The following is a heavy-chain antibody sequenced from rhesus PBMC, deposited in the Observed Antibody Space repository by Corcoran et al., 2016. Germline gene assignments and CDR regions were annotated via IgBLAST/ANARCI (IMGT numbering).Heavy chain of an antibody. CDR3: ASLDY. CDR2: ISGSSGST. CDR1: GGSISSCNC. V-gene: IGHV4-65*01. Sequence: QVQLQESGPGLVKPSETLSLTCAVSGGSISSCNCWIVIRLPPGKGLEWIGSISGSSGSTYYNPAPKSRVTISTDTSKNQFSLKLSSVTAADTAVYYCASLDYWGQGVLVTVSS. J-gene: IGHJ4*01.